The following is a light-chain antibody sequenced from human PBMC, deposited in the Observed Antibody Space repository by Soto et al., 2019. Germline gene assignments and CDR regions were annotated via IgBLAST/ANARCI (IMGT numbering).Light chain of an antibody. CDR1: QSVNSN. V-gene: IGKV3D-15*01. CDR3: QQHGQWPIT. CDR2: GIS. Sequence: EIVMTQSPTTLSVSRGERATLSGMSSQSVNSNYLAWYQQKPGQAPRLLIYGISKRATDIPDRFSGSGSGTEFTLTISSLQPEDFATYYCQQHGQWPITFGQRTLPAV. J-gene: IGKJ5*01.